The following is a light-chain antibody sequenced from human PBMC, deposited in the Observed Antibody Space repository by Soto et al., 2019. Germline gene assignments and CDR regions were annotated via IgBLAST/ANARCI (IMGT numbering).Light chain of an antibody. CDR3: QQYSNSPLT. Sequence: EIVLTQSPATLSLSPGERATLSCRASQSVSSYLAWYQQKPGQAPRLLIYDASNRATGIPARFSGSGSGTDFTLTISSLEPEDFAVYHCQQYSNSPLTFGGGTKVEV. V-gene: IGKV3-11*01. CDR2: DAS. CDR1: QSVSSY. J-gene: IGKJ4*01.